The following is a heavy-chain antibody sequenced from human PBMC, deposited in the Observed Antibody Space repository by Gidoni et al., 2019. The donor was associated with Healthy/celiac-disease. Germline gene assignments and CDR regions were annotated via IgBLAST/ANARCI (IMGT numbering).Heavy chain of an antibody. Sequence: QVQLVESGGGVVQPGRSLRLSCAASGFTFSSYGMHWVRQAPGKGLEWVAVISYDGSNKYYADSVKGRFTISRDNSKNTLYLQMNSLRAEDTAVYYCAKSVGRGVYYYGMDVWGQGTTVTVSS. J-gene: IGHJ6*02. D-gene: IGHD2-8*01. CDR2: ISYDGSNK. V-gene: IGHV3-30*18. CDR3: AKSVGRGVYYYGMDV. CDR1: GFTFSSYG.